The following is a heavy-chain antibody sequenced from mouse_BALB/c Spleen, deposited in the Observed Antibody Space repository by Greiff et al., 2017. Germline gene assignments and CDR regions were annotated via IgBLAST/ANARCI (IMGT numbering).Heavy chain of an antibody. CDR2: IWSDGST. V-gene: IGHV2-6-2*01. Sequence: QVPLKESGPDLVAPSQSLSITCTVSGFSLTSYGVHWVRQPPGKGLEWLVVIWSDGSTTNNSALKSRLSISKDNSKSQVFLKMNSLQTDDTAMYYCASGGNRYYYAMDYWGQGTSVTVSS. D-gene: IGHD2-1*01. J-gene: IGHJ4*01. CDR1: GFSLTSYG. CDR3: ASGGNRYYYAMDY.